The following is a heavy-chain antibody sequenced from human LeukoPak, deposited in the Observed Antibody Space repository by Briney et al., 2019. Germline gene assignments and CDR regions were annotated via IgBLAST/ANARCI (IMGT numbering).Heavy chain of an antibody. CDR2: MNPNSGNR. D-gene: IGHD5-24*01. CDR3: ARVIPWDGYNPYYFDY. J-gene: IGHJ4*02. Sequence: ASVKVSCKASGYTFTSYDINWVRQATGQGLEWMGWMNPNSGNRGYAQKFQGRVTTTTNTSISTAYMELSSLRSEDTAVYYCARVIPWDGYNPYYFDYWGQGTLVTVSS. V-gene: IGHV1-8*03. CDR1: GYTFTSYD.